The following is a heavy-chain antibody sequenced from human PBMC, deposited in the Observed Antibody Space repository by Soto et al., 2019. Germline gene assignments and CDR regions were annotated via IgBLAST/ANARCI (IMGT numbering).Heavy chain of an antibody. Sequence: SETLSLTCAVYGGSFSGYYWSWIRQPPGKGLEWIGEINHSGSTNYNPSLKSRVTISVDTSKNQFSLKLSSVTAADTAVYYCSRFASIVGATSAGYYYYGMDVWGQGTTVTVSS. J-gene: IGHJ6*02. CDR1: GGSFSGYY. V-gene: IGHV4-34*01. CDR2: INHSGST. CDR3: SRFASIVGATSAGYYYYGMDV. D-gene: IGHD1-26*01.